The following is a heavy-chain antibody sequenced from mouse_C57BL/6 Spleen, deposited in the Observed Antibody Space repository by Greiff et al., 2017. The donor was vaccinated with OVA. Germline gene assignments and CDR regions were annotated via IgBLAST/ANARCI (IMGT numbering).Heavy chain of an antibody. CDR1: GYSFTSYW. Sequence: VQLQQPGAELVKPGASVKLSCTASGYSFTSYWMHWVQQRPGRGLEWIGRIYPNSGGTKYTEKFSSKATLTVDKPSSTAYMQLSSLTSDDSAVYYCARGRYGSSYDWYCDGWGTGTTVTVSS. J-gene: IGHJ1*03. V-gene: IGHV1-72*01. D-gene: IGHD1-1*01. CDR2: IYPNSGGT. CDR3: ARGRYGSSYDWYCDG.